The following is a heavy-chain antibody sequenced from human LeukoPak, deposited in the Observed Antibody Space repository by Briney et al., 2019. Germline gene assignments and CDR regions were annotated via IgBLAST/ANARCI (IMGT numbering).Heavy chain of an antibody. CDR3: AAYSSLNRREFQY. CDR1: GFTFSSYW. D-gene: IGHD3-22*01. CDR2: IKQDGSEK. J-gene: IGHJ1*01. Sequence: GGSLRLSCAASGFTFSSYWMSWVRQAPGKGLEWVANIKQDGSEKYYVDSVKGRFTISRDNAKNSLYLQMNSLRAEDTAVYYCAAYSSLNRREFQYWGQGTLLTVSS. V-gene: IGHV3-7*01.